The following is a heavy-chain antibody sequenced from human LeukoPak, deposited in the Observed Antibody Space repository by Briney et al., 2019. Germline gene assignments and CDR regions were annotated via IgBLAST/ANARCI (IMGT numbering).Heavy chain of an antibody. Sequence: ASVKVSCKASGYTFTSHYLHWVRQAPGQGREWMGWINPNSGGTSYAQKFQGRVTMTRDTSISTAYMELSRLRSDDTAVYYCARDWGVTIVRGITYFYYYGLDVWGQGTTVTVSS. CDR2: INPNSGGT. J-gene: IGHJ6*02. CDR1: GYTFTSHY. V-gene: IGHV1-2*02. D-gene: IGHD3-10*01. CDR3: ARDWGVTIVRGITYFYYYGLDV.